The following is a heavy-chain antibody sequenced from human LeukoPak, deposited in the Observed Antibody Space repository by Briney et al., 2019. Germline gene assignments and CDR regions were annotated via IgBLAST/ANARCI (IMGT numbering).Heavy chain of an antibody. CDR2: IYYSGST. D-gene: IGHD1-26*01. J-gene: IGHJ3*02. CDR1: GGSISSYY. CDR3: ARDLVGADAFDI. Sequence: SETLSLTCTVSGGSISSYYWSWIRQPPGEGLEWIGYIYYSGSTNYNPSLKSRVTISVDASKNQFSLKLSSVTAADTAVYYCARDLVGADAFDIWGQGTMVTVSS. V-gene: IGHV4-59*01.